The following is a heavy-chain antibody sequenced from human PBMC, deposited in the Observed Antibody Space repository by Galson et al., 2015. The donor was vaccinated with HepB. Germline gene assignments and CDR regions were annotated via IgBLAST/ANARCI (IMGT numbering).Heavy chain of an antibody. V-gene: IGHV1-69*13. D-gene: IGHD3-22*01. Sequence: SVKVSCKASGGTFSSYAISWVRQAPGQGLEWVGGIIPIFGSANYAQKFQGRVTITADESTSTACMELSSLRSEDTAVYYCSTNYYDNSGYYPYWGQGTLVTVSS. J-gene: IGHJ4*02. CDR2: IIPIFGSA. CDR3: STNYYDNSGYYPY. CDR1: GGTFSSYA.